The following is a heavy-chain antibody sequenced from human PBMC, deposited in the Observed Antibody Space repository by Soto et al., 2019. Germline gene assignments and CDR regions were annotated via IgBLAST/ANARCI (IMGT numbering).Heavy chain of an antibody. CDR3: AGQWSAGYGAFDP. J-gene: IGHJ5*02. CDR2: IHSSGIT. CDR1: GGSVNNDKW. V-gene: IGHV4-4*02. Sequence: QVQLQESGPGLVKPSGTLSLTCAVSGGSVNNDKWWSWVRQPPGKGLEWIGEIHSSGITNYNPSLKSRASIFVDKFKNQFSVKLTSVTAADTAVYFCAGQWSAGYGAFDPWGQGPLVTVSS. D-gene: IGHD3-9*01.